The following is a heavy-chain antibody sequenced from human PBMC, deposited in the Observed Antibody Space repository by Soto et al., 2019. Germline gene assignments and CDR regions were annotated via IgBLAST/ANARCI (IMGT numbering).Heavy chain of an antibody. CDR2: ISAYNGDT. Sequence: QVQLVQSGGEVKKPGASVKVSCKTSGYTFTNYGITWVRQAPGQGLKWMGWISAYNGDTNYAQKFQGRVIMTTDTSTTTAYMELRSLRSDDTAVYYCARGPAGGLRGGVSYWGPGTLVTVSS. CDR3: ARGPAGGLRGGVSY. CDR1: GYTFTNYG. J-gene: IGHJ4*02. V-gene: IGHV1-18*04. D-gene: IGHD2-8*02.